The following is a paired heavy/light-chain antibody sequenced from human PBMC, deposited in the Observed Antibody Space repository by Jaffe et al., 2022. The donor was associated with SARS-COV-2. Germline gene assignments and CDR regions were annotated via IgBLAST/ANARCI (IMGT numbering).Heavy chain of an antibody. CDR2: IYYSEAIGDFNNGRV. V-gene: IGHV4-59*01. J-gene: IGHJ3*02. CDR3: ARDRLEWGAYAFQM. CDR1: GGSLSNYY. D-gene: IGHD3-3*01. Sequence: QVQLQESGPGLVRPSETLSLTCTVSGGSLSNYYWSWIRQPPGKGLEWLAFIYYSEAIGDFNNGRVEYNPSLQSRATISVDAPKNQFSLTVTSVTAADTAVYYCARDRLEWGAYAFQMWGQGTKVTVSS.
Light chain of an antibody. Sequence: IVLTQSPSTVSLSPGERATLSCRASQSFDRSFLAWYQQRPGQAPRLILYGASHRASGVPERFSGSGSGTDFTLTISRLEPEDIAVYYCQQFGTSPRTFGQGTRLEIK. CDR3: QQFGTSPRT. J-gene: IGKJ2*01. CDR2: GAS. CDR1: QSFDRSF. V-gene: IGKV3-20*01.